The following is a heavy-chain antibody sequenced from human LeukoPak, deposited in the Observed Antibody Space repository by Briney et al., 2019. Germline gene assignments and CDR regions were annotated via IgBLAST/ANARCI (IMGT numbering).Heavy chain of an antibody. CDR2: ISSSGSTI. Sequence: GGSLRLSCAASGFTFSSYEMNWVRQAPGKGLEWVSYISSSGSTIYYADSVKGRFTISRDNAKNSLYLQMNSLRAEDTAVYYCAGPPLSSSWLTPHYYYYMDVWGKGTTVTVSS. CDR1: GFTFSSYE. J-gene: IGHJ6*03. CDR3: AGPPLSSSWLTPHYYYYMDV. D-gene: IGHD6-13*01. V-gene: IGHV3-48*03.